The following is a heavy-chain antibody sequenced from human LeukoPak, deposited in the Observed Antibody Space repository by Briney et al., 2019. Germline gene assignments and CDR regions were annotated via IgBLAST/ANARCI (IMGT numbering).Heavy chain of an antibody. V-gene: IGHV5-51*01. Sequence: GESLKISCKGSGYSFTSYWIGWVRQMPGKGLEWMGITYPGDSDTRYSPSFQGQVTFSADKSISTAYLQWSSLKASDTAMYYCAKYYYDRSVGPFDYWGQGTLVTVSS. CDR3: AKYYYDRSVGPFDY. D-gene: IGHD3-22*01. CDR1: GYSFTSYW. J-gene: IGHJ4*02. CDR2: TYPGDSDT.